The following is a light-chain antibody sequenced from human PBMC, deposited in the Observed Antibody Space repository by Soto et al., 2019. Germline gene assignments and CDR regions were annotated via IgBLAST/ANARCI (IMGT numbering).Light chain of an antibody. Sequence: QSVLTQPASVSGSPGQSITISCTATSTDVGGYNYVSWYQQHPGKAPKLMIYEVSNRPSGVSNRFSGSKSGNTASLTISGLQAEDEGDYYCSSYTSYTTVFRTGTKLTVL. J-gene: IGLJ1*01. CDR2: EVS. CDR1: STDVGGYNY. CDR3: SSYTSYTTV. V-gene: IGLV2-14*01.